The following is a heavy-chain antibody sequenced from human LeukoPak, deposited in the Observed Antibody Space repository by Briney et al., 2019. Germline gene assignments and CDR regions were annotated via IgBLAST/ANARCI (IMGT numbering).Heavy chain of an antibody. J-gene: IGHJ4*02. Sequence: GGSLRLSCAASGFTVNSNYMSWVRQAAGKGLEWVSVIYSGGSTDYADSVKGRLTISRDNSKNTLYLQMNSLRAEDTAVYYCARVVDHDYGDYYLDYWGQGTLVTVSS. CDR2: IYSGGST. CDR1: GFTVNSNY. V-gene: IGHV3-53*01. CDR3: ARVVDHDYGDYYLDY. D-gene: IGHD4-17*01.